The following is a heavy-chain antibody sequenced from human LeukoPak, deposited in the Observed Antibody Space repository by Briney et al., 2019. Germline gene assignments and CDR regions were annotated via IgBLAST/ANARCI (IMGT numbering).Heavy chain of an antibody. V-gene: IGHV3-48*01. Sequence: GGSLRLSCAASGFRFSDYSMNWVRQAPGKGLEWISYIGISSGNTKYADSVKGRFTISRDKARNSLYLQMNSLRVEDTAVYYCARDYKYAFDNWGQGTLVTVSS. J-gene: IGHJ4*02. CDR2: IGISSGNT. CDR1: GFRFSDYS. D-gene: IGHD5-24*01. CDR3: ARDYKYAFDN.